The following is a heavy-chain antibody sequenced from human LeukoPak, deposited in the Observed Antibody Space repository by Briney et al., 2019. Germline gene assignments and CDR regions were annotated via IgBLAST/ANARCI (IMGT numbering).Heavy chain of an antibody. CDR1: GFTFDDYA. CDR3: AKDIEKDDFWSGYIIGHFDY. CDR2: ISWSSGSI. V-gene: IGHV3-9*01. J-gene: IGHJ4*02. D-gene: IGHD3-3*01. Sequence: PGGSLRLSCAASGFTFDDYAMHWVRQAPGKGLEWVSGISWSSGSIGYADSVKGRFTISRDNAKNSLYLQMNSLRAEDTALYYCAKDIEKDDFWSGYIIGHFDYWGQGTLVTVSS.